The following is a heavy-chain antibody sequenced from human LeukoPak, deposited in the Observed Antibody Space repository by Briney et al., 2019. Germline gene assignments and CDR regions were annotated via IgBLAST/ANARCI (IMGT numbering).Heavy chain of an antibody. CDR2: ISSSSSYT. V-gene: IGHV3-11*06. J-gene: IGHJ3*02. CDR3: ARASSKHYCSGGSCDDAFDI. Sequence: GGSLRLSCAASGFTFSDYYMSWIRQAPGKGREGVSYISSSSSYTNYADSVKGRFTISRDNAKNSLYLQMNSLRAEDTAVYYCARASSKHYCSGGSCDDAFDIWGQGTMVTVSS. CDR1: GFTFSDYY. D-gene: IGHD2-15*01.